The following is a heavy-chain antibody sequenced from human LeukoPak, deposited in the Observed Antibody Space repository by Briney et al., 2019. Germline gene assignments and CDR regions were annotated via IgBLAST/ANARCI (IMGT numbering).Heavy chain of an antibody. D-gene: IGHD4-23*01. J-gene: IGHJ6*02. CDR2: IYTSGST. Sequence: PSETLSLTCTVSGGSISSYYWSWIRQPAGKGLEWIGRIYTSGSTNYNPSLKSRVTMSVDTSKNQFSLKLSSVTAADTAVYYCARDTGFSPSTVVNPYYYYYGMDVWGQGTTVTVSS. V-gene: IGHV4-4*07. CDR1: GGSISSYY. CDR3: ARDTGFSPSTVVNPYYYYYGMDV.